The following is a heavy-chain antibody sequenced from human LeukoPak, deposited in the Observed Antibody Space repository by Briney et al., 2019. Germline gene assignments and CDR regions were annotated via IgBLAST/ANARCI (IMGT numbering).Heavy chain of an antibody. J-gene: IGHJ4*02. Sequence: PSETLSLTCTVSGGSISSNYYWGWIRQPPGKGLEWIGSIYYTGSAYYNPSLKSRVTISVDTSKNQFSLRLSSVTAADTAVYYCARGLGSSDYWGQGTLVTVSS. D-gene: IGHD1-26*01. CDR1: GGSISSNYY. CDR3: ARGLGSSDY. V-gene: IGHV4-39*01. CDR2: IYYTGSA.